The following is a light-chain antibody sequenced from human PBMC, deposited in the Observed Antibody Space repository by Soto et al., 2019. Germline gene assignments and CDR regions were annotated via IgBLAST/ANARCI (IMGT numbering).Light chain of an antibody. J-gene: IGKJ5*01. Sequence: DIQMTQSPSTLSASVGDRVTITCRASQSLNNYLAWYQQTPGKAPKLLIYDASTLERGVPSRFSGTGSGTEFTLTISSLHPDDFATYYCQQYHRSSITFGQGTLLEIK. V-gene: IGKV1-5*01. CDR1: QSLNNY. CDR3: QQYHRSSIT. CDR2: DAS.